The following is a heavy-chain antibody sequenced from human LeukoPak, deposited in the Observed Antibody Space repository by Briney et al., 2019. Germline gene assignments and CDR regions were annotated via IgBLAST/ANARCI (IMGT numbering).Heavy chain of an antibody. CDR1: GYTFTSYD. J-gene: IGHJ4*02. CDR2: MNPYSGKT. Sequence: ASVKVSCKASGYTFTSYDINWLRQATGKGLAWMGWMNPYSGKTGYAQKFQGRVTMTRNTSISTAYMELSSLRSEDTAVYYCARGVDRPTWLWAHPFDYWGQGTLVTVSS. CDR3: ARGVDRPTWLWAHPFDY. V-gene: IGHV1-8*01. D-gene: IGHD3-16*01.